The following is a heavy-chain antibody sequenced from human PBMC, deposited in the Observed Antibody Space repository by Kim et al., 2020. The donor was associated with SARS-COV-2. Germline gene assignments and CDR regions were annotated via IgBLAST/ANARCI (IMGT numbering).Heavy chain of an antibody. J-gene: IGHJ6*01. D-gene: IGHD3-10*01. CDR2: ISYDGSNK. V-gene: IGHV3-30-3*01. CDR1: GFTFSICA. CDR3: ARDTWSRLRGLTYSYYG. Sequence: GGSLRLSCAASGFTFSICAMHWVRQAPGKGLEWVAVISYDGSNKNYADSVKGRFTISRDNSKNTLYLQMNSLRAEDTALYYCARDTWSRLRGLTYSYYG.